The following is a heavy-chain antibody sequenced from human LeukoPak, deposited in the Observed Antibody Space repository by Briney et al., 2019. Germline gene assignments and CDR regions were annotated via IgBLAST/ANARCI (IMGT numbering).Heavy chain of an antibody. J-gene: IGHJ4*02. CDR3: ANQDYYGSGNDY. CDR1: GGSISSSSYY. Sequence: SETLSPTCTVSGGSISSSSYYWGWIRQPPGKGLEWIGSIYYSGSTYYNPSLKSRVTKSVDTSKNQFSLKLSSVTAADTAVYYCANQDYYGSGNDYWGQGTLVTVSS. CDR2: IYYSGST. V-gene: IGHV4-39*07. D-gene: IGHD3-10*01.